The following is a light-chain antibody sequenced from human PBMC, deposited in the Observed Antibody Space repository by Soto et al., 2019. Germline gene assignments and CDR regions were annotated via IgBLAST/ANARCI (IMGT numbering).Light chain of an antibody. V-gene: IGLV4-69*01. Sequence: QSVLTQSPSASASLGASVKLTCTLTSAHSRYAIAWHQQQPEKGPRFLMKVNSDGSHSKGDGIPDRFSGSSSGAERYLTISSLQSEDEADYYCQTWATGTVVFDEGTKVTVL. J-gene: IGLJ2*01. CDR3: QTWATGTVV. CDR2: VNSDGSH. CDR1: SAHSRYA.